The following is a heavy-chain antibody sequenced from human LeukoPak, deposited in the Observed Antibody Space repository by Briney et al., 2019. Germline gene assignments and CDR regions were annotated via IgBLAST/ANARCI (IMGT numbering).Heavy chain of an antibody. J-gene: IGHJ4*02. CDR3: AREGGFYRPLDY. CDR2: VHLDGRT. Sequence: GSLRLSCSASGFTFSGYAMHWVRQPPGKGLEWIGEVHLDGRTNYNPSLKSRLIMSVDLPENHISLKLTSVTAADTAVYYCAREGGFYRPLDYSGQGTLVIVSS. D-gene: IGHD3-3*01. V-gene: IGHV4-34*10. CDR1: GFTFSGYA.